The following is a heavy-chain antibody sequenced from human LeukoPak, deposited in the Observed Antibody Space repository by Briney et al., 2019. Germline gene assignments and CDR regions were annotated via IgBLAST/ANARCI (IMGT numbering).Heavy chain of an antibody. J-gene: IGHJ4*02. D-gene: IGHD2-21*01. CDR2: IYTTGST. Sequence: KPSETLSLTCSVSGDSISSGSYYWSWIRQPAGKGLEWIGRIYTTGSTNYNPSLKSRVTISVDTSENQFSLRLSSVTAADTAVYYCARRGRWGGFDYWGQGTLVTVSS. V-gene: IGHV4-61*02. CDR1: GDSISSGSYY. CDR3: ARRGRWGGFDY.